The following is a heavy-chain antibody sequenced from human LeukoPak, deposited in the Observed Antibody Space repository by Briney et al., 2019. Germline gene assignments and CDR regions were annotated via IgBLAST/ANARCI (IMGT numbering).Heavy chain of an antibody. CDR1: GFTFSNAW. Sequence: PGGSLRLSCAVSGFTFSNAWMSWVRQAPGRGLEWVGRIKSKTDGGTTDYAAPVKGRFTISRDDSKNTLYLQMNSLKTEDTAVYYCTTDTSVMITFGGVYWGQGTLVTVSS. J-gene: IGHJ4*02. D-gene: IGHD3-16*01. V-gene: IGHV3-15*01. CDR3: TTDTSVMITFGGVY. CDR2: IKSKTDGGTT.